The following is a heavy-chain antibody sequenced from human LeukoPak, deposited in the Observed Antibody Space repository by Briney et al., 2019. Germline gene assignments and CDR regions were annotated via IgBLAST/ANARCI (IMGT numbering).Heavy chain of an antibody. D-gene: IGHD3-10*01. CDR1: GCSISSGYY. CDR2: IYHSGST. Sequence: PSQTLSLTCAVSGCSISSGYYWGWIRQPPGKGLEWIGSIYHSGSTYYNPSLKSRVTISVDTSKNQFSLKLSSVTAADTAVYYCARHGSTMVRGEGWFDPWGQGTLVTVSS. V-gene: IGHV4-38-2*01. CDR3: ARHGSTMVRGEGWFDP. J-gene: IGHJ5*02.